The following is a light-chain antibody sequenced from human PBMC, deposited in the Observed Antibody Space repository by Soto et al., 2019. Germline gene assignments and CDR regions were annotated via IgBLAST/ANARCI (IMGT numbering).Light chain of an antibody. CDR2: GAS. CDR1: QSVSSN. V-gene: IGKV3-15*01. J-gene: IGKJ1*01. Sequence: EIVMTKSQATLSVYPGERATLSCSASQSVSSNLACYQQKPGQAPRLILYGASTRATGIPARFSGSGSGTEVTLTISSLQSEDFAVYYCQQYNNWPRTFGQGTQVEIK. CDR3: QQYNNWPRT.